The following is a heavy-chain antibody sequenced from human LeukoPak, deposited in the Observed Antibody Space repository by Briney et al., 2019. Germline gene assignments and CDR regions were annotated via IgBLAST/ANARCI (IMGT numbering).Heavy chain of an antibody. CDR3: AKDPYNYYDSSGPFDY. V-gene: IGHV3-9*01. CDR1: GFTFDDYA. CDR2: ISWNSGSI. J-gene: IGHJ4*02. Sequence: GGSLRLSCAASGFTFDDYAMHWVRQAPGKGLEWVSGISWNSGSIGYADSVKGRFTISRDNAKNSLYLQMNSLRAEDTALYYCAKDPYNYYDSSGPFDYWGQGTLVTVSS. D-gene: IGHD3-22*01.